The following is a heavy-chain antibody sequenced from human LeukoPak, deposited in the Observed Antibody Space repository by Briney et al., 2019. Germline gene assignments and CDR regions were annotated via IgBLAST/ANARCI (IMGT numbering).Heavy chain of an antibody. J-gene: IGHJ4*02. V-gene: IGHV4-39*01. CDR1: GGSISSSSYY. Sequence: SETLSLTCTVSGGSISSSSYYWGWIRQPPGEGLEWIGSIYYSGSTYYNPSLKSRVTISVDTSKNQFSLKLSSVTAADTAVYYCARHSIAAAGFFDYWGQGTLVTVSS. D-gene: IGHD6-13*01. CDR3: ARHSIAAAGFFDY. CDR2: IYYSGST.